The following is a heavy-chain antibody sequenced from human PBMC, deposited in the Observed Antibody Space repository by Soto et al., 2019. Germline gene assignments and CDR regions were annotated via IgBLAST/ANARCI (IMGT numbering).Heavy chain of an antibody. CDR1: GGSISSSSHY. CDR3: VRHAQWVIRAY. D-gene: IGHD6-19*01. J-gene: IGHJ4*02. CDR2: IYYDGNT. Sequence: SETLSLTCTVSGGSISSSSHYWGWIRQPPGKGLECIGNIYYDGNTYYNPSLKSRVTISLDTSKNQFSLRLDSVTAADTAVYYCVRHAQWVIRAYWGQGSLVTVSS. V-gene: IGHV4-39*01.